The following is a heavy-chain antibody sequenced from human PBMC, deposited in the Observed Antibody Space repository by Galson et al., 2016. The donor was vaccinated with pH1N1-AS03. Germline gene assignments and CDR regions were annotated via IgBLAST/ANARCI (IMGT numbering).Heavy chain of an antibody. J-gene: IGHJ4*02. V-gene: IGHV3-30*02. D-gene: IGHD1-26*01. CDR2: IRFDGSVR. CDR3: AKDKDSYYGPDY. Sequence: SLRLSCAASGFTFSSFGMHWVRRAPGKGLEWVAFIRFDGSVRFYADSVKGRFNISRDNSKNTLYLQMNSLRAEDTAVYYCAKDKDSYYGPDYWGQGTLVTVSS. CDR1: GFTFSSFG.